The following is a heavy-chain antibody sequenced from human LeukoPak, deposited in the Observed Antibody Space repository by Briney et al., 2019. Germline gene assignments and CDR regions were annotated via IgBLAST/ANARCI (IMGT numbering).Heavy chain of an antibody. CDR1: GFTFSSYA. J-gene: IGHJ6*04. V-gene: IGHV3-64D*06. CDR2: ISSNGGST. Sequence: PGGSLRLSCSASGFTFSSYAMHWVRQAPGKGLEYVSAISSNGGSTNYADSVKDRFTISRDNSKNTLYLQMGSLRAEDTAVYYCAKAGSGSYYKSRSGMDVWGKGTTVIVSS. CDR3: AKAGSGSYYKSRSGMDV. D-gene: IGHD3-10*01.